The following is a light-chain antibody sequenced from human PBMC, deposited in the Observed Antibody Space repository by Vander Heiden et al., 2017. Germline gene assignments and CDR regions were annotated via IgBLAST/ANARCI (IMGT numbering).Light chain of an antibody. CDR1: SSDVGAYNY. CDR2: EVA. Sequence: QSALTQPRSVSGSPGQSVTISCPGTSSDVGAYNYVSWYQHHPGKAPKLVIYEVAERPSGVPDRFSGSKSGNMASLTISGLQAEDEGDYYCCSYTGRYSVIFGGGTKLAVL. J-gene: IGLJ2*01. V-gene: IGLV2-11*01. CDR3: CSYTGRYSVI.